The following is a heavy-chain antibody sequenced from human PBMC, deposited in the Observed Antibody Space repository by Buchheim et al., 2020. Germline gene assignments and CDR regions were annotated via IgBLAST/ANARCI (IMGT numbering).Heavy chain of an antibody. CDR1: GFTFSSYG. Sequence: QVQLVESGGGVVQPGRSLRLSCAASGFTFSSYGMHWVRQAPGKGLEWVAVISYDGSNKYYADSVKGRFTISRDNSKNTLYLQMNSLRAEDTAVYYCAKVGIAAAGPRTIYYYYMDVWGKGTT. J-gene: IGHJ6*03. D-gene: IGHD6-13*01. V-gene: IGHV3-30*18. CDR2: ISYDGSNK. CDR3: AKVGIAAAGPRTIYYYYMDV.